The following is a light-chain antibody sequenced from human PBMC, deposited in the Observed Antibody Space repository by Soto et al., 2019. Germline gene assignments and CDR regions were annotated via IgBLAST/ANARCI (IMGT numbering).Light chain of an antibody. J-gene: IGLJ3*02. CDR1: SSDVGGYNY. CDR3: QSYDSSFGV. CDR2: EVN. V-gene: IGLV2-8*01. Sequence: QSALTQPPSASGSPGQSVAISCTGTSSDVGGYNYVSWYQQHPGKAPKLMIYEVNKRPSGVPDRFSGSKSGNTASLTVSGLQAEDEADYYCQSYDSSFGVFGGGTKLTVL.